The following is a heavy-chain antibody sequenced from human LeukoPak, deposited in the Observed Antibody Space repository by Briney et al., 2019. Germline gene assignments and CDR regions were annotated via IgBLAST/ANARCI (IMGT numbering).Heavy chain of an antibody. CDR3: AKEGSGKLYGMDV. J-gene: IGHJ6*02. CDR1: GFTFSSYG. Sequence: PGGSLRLSCAASGFTFSSYGMHWVRQAPGKGLEWVAVISYDGSNKYYADSVKGRSTISRDNSKNTLYLQMNSLRAEDTAVYYCAKEGSGKLYGMDVWGQGTTVTVSS. V-gene: IGHV3-30*18. D-gene: IGHD3-10*01. CDR2: ISYDGSNK.